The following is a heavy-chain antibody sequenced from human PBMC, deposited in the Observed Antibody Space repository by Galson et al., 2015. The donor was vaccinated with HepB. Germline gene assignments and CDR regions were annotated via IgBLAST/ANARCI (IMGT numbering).Heavy chain of an antibody. J-gene: IGHJ6*03. CDR1: GYTFTGYV. V-gene: IGHV7-4-1*02. CDR2: MNTNTGKP. Sequence: SVKVSCKASGYTFTGYVVNWVRQAPGRGLEWMGWMNTNTGKPTYAPGFAGRFVFSLDTSVTTAYLQISSLETDDTAVYYCARSPLRFLDWLPYYDYYYMDVWGEGTTVTVSS. CDR3: ARSPLRFLDWLPYYDYYYMDV. D-gene: IGHD3-3*01.